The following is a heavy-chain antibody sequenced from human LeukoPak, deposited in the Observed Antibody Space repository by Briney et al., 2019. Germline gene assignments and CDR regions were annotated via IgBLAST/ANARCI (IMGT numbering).Heavy chain of an antibody. J-gene: IGHJ6*03. D-gene: IGHD3-16*01. Sequence: ASVKVSCKASGGTFSSYAMSWVRQAPGKGLEWVSAISGSGGSTYYADSVKGRFTISRDNSKNTLYLQMNSLRAEDTAVYYCANLPGGVHYYYYMDVWGKGTTVTVSS. CDR1: GGTFSSYA. V-gene: IGHV3-23*01. CDR2: ISGSGGST. CDR3: ANLPGGVHYYYYMDV.